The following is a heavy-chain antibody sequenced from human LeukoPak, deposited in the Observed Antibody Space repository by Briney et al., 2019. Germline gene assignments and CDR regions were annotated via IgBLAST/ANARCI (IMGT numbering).Heavy chain of an antibody. D-gene: IGHD2/OR15-2a*01. Sequence: PSETLSLTCTVSGGSFSTYYWSWLRQPAGKGLEWIGRIYTSGSTHYNPSLKSRVTMSLDTSKNQFSLKLSSVIAADTAVYYCARVYFSTQVKGPPVNWFDPWGQGTLVTVSS. CDR1: GGSFSTYY. CDR3: ARVYFSTQVKGPPVNWFDP. V-gene: IGHV4-4*07. CDR2: IYTSGST. J-gene: IGHJ5*02.